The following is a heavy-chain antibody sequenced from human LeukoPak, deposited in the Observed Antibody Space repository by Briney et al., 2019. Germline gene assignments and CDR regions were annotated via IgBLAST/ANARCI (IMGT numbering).Heavy chain of an antibody. Sequence: GGSLRLSWAASGFTFSNYWMTWVRQAPGKGLEWVANINRDGSERYYVDSVKGRFTISRDDAKSSLYLQMNSLRAEDTAVYYCARRNAMDVWGQGTTVIVFS. J-gene: IGHJ6*02. CDR3: ARRNAMDV. CDR1: GFTFSNYW. V-gene: IGHV3-7*03. CDR2: INRDGSER.